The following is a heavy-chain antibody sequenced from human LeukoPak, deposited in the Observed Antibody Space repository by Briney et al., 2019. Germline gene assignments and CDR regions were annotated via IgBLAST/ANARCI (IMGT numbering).Heavy chain of an antibody. CDR2: INHSGST. Sequence: PSETLSLTCAVYGGSFSGYYWSWIRQPPGKGLEWIGEINHSGSTNYNPPLKSRVTISVDTSKNQFSLKLSSVTAADTAVYYCARGRGYCSSTSCSYYFDYWGQGTLVTVSS. V-gene: IGHV4-34*01. CDR1: GGSFSGYY. D-gene: IGHD2-2*01. J-gene: IGHJ4*02. CDR3: ARGRGYCSSTSCSYYFDY.